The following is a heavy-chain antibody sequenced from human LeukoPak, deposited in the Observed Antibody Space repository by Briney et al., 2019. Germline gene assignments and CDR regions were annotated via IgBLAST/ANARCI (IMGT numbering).Heavy chain of an antibody. J-gene: IGHJ6*02. V-gene: IGHV5-51*01. CDR1: GYSFQDYW. CDR2: IYPGDSDT. D-gene: IGHD3-10*01. Sequence: HGESLKISCKGSGYSFQDYWIGWVRQMPGKGLEWMGIIYPGDSDTRYSPSFQGQVTISADKSISTAYLQWSSLKASDTAMYYRARHGAGSGSYYPYYYYYGMDVWGQGTTVTVSS. CDR3: ARHGAGSGSYYPYYYYYGMDV.